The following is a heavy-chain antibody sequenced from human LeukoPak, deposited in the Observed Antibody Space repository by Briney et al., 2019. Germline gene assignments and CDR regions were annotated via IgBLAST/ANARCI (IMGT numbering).Heavy chain of an antibody. D-gene: IGHD2-2*01. Sequence: ASVKVSCKASGYTFTSYAISWVRQAPGQGLEWMGGIIPIFGTANYAQKFQGRVTITADESTSTAYMELSSLRSEDTAVYYCARSRSICSSTSCYFDYWGQGTLVTVSS. CDR2: IIPIFGTA. V-gene: IGHV1-69*13. CDR3: ARSRSICSSTSCYFDY. J-gene: IGHJ4*02. CDR1: GYTFTSYA.